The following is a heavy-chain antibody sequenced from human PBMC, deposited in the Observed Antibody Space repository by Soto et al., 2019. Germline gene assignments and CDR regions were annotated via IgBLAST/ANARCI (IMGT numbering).Heavy chain of an antibody. CDR1: GFSLSTSGMC. D-gene: IGHD6-13*01. J-gene: IGHJ4*02. V-gene: IGHV2-70*11. CDR3: ARFFCIADPADLGDY. CDR2: IDWDDDK. Sequence: SGPTLVNPTQTLTLTCTFSGFSLSTSGMCVSWIRQPPGKALEWLARIDWDDDKYYSTSLKTRLTISKDTSKNQVVLTMTNMDPVDTATYYCARFFCIADPADLGDYWGRGTLVTGSS.